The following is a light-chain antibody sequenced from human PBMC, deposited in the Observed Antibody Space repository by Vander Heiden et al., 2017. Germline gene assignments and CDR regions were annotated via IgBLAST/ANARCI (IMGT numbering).Light chain of an antibody. J-gene: IGLJ3*02. V-gene: IGLV2-14*03. CDR1: SSDVGGYNY. CDR3: SSYTRSSTWV. Sequence: QPALTQPASVSRSPGQSITISCTGTSSDVGGYNYVSWYQQHPAKAPKLMIYDVSNRPSGVSNRFSGSKSGNTASLTISGLQAEDEADYYCSSYTRSSTWVFGGGTKLTVL. CDR2: DVS.